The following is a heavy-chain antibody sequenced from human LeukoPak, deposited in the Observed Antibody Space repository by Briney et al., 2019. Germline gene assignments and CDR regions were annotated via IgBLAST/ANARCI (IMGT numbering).Heavy chain of an antibody. J-gene: IGHJ4*02. V-gene: IGHV4-34*01. CDR2: INHSGST. Sequence: SETLSLTCAVYGGSFSGYYWSWIRQPPGKGLEWIGEINHSGSTNYNPSLKSRVTISADTSKNQFSLKLSSVTAADAAVYYCARGYDSSGYLYYWGQGTLVTVSS. D-gene: IGHD3-22*01. CDR1: GGSFSGYY. CDR3: ARGYDSSGYLYY.